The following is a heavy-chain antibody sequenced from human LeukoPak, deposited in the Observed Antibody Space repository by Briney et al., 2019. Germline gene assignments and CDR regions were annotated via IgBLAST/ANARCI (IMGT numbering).Heavy chain of an antibody. CDR3: AKDIEWDPLGIDY. CDR2: MNPNSGNT. V-gene: IGHV1-8*01. J-gene: IGHJ4*02. D-gene: IGHD1-26*01. CDR1: GYTFTSYD. Sequence: ASVKVSCKASGYTFTSYDINWVRQATGQGLEWMGWMNPNSGNTGYAQKFQGRVTMTRNTSISTAYMELSSLRSEDTALYYCAKDIEWDPLGIDYWGQGTLVTVSS.